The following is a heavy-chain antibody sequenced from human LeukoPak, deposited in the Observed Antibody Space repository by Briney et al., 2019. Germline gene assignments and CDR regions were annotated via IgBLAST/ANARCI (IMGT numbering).Heavy chain of an antibody. Sequence: GGSLRLSCAASEFSVGSNYMTWVRQAPGKGLEWVSSISSSSSYIYYADSVKGRFTISRDNAKNSLYLQMNSLRAEDTAVYYCARDAGGTVSEKRGYYFDYWGQGTLVTVSS. D-gene: IGHD4-17*01. V-gene: IGHV3-21*01. CDR2: ISSSSSYI. CDR1: EFSVGSNY. CDR3: ARDAGGTVSEKRGYYFDY. J-gene: IGHJ4*02.